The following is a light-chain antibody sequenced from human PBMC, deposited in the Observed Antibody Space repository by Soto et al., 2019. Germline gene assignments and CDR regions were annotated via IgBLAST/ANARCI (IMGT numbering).Light chain of an antibody. V-gene: IGLV2-14*01. CDR3: SSYTSSNTRWV. J-gene: IGLJ3*02. CDR1: GSDVGGYNF. Sequence: QSVLTQPASVSGSPGQSITISCTGTGSDVGGYNFVSWYQQHPGKAPKLLIYEVTNRPSGLSNRFSGSKSGNTASLTISGLQAEDEADYYCSSYTSSNTRWVFGGGTQLTVL. CDR2: EVT.